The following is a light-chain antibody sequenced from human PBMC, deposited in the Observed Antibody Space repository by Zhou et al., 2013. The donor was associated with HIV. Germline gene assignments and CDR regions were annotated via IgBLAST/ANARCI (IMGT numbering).Light chain of an antibody. CDR2: DAS. CDR3: QQAHSFPYT. Sequence: DIQMTQSPSSVSASVGDRVTITCRASQDIAGWLAWYQQNPGTAPRLLIFDASGLQSGVPSRFTGSGSGTDYTLTISSLLPEDFATYYCQQAHSFPYTFGQGTKLETK. J-gene: IGKJ2*01. CDR1: QDIAGW. V-gene: IGKV1-12*01.